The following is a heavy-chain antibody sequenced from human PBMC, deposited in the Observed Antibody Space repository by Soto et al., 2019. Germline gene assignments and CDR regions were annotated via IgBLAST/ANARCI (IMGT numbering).Heavy chain of an antibody. V-gene: IGHV3-30-3*01. CDR2: ISYDGSNK. Sequence: GSLRLSCAASGFTFSSYAMHWVRQAPGKGLEWVAVISYDGSNKYYADSVKGRFTISRDNSKNTLYLQMNSLRAEDTAVYYCARSYGYWGQGTLVTVSS. D-gene: IGHD3-16*01. J-gene: IGHJ4*02. CDR1: GFTFSSYA. CDR3: ARSYGY.